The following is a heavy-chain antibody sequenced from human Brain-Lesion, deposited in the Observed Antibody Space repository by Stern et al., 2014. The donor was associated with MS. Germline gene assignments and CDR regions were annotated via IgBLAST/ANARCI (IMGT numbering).Heavy chain of an antibody. Sequence: QVQLVESGPGLVKPSETLSLTCTVSGGSITSSSYYWGWIRQPPGRGLEYIGTVYYTGSTFYDPSLKVRVTISVDTSQHPVALKLPSVTAADTAVYYCVRPDIMGTIWNWGQGTLVTVSS. CDR2: VYYTGST. CDR3: VRPDIMGTIWN. V-gene: IGHV4-39*01. J-gene: IGHJ4*02. CDR1: GGSITSSSYY. D-gene: IGHD1-26*01.